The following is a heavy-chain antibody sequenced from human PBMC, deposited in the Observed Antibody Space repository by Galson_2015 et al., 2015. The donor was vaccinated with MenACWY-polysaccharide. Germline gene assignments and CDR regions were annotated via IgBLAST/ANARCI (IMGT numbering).Heavy chain of an antibody. CDR2: IWYDESKI. J-gene: IGHJ4*02. V-gene: IGHV3-33*01. CDR1: GFTFSIYG. Sequence: SLRLSCAASGFTFSIYGMHWVRQAPGKGLEWVAIIWYDESKIYYADSVKGRFTISRDNSKNTLYLQMNSLRAEDTAVYYCARDLRKGSYFDYWGRGTLVTVSS. CDR3: ARDLRKGSYFDY. D-gene: IGHD2-15*01.